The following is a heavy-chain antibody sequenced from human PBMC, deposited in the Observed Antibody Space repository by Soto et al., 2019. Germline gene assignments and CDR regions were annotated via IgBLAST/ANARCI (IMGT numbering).Heavy chain of an antibody. Sequence: TLSLTCAVSDYSISSGYYWGWIRQPPGKGLEWIGIIYHSGSTYYNPSLRSRASISLDTSKNQFSLKLSSVTAADTAMYYCARGLEYYGMDVWGQGTTVTVS. CDR3: ARGLEYYGMDV. J-gene: IGHJ6*02. V-gene: IGHV4-38-2*01. CDR1: DYSISSGYY. D-gene: IGHD3-3*01. CDR2: IYHSGST.